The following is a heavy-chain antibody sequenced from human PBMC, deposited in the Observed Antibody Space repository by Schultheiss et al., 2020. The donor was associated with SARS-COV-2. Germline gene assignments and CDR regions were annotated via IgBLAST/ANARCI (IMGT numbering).Heavy chain of an antibody. CDR1: GFTFSSYG. CDR3: AKDLAPNCGGDCYPSSLFDY. D-gene: IGHD2-21*01. V-gene: IGHV3-NL1*01. CDR2: IYSGGST. Sequence: GGSLRLSCAASGFTFSSYGMHWVRQAPGKGLEWVSVIYSGGSTYYADSVKGRFTISRDNSKNTLYLQMNSLRAEDTAVYYCAKDLAPNCGGDCYPSSLFDYWGQGTLVTVSS. J-gene: IGHJ4*02.